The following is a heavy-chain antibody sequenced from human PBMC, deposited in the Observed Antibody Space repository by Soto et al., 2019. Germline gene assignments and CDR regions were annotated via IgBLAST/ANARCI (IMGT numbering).Heavy chain of an antibody. CDR1: GGSFISYA. Sequence: SVKVSCRASGGSFISYASIWVRQAPGQGLEWMGGIIPIFGTANYAQKFQGRVTITADESTSTAYMELSSLRSEDTAVYYRERDGHDMTDTWGQGTLVTVSS. CDR3: ERDGHDMTDT. D-gene: IGHD3-22*01. V-gene: IGHV1-69*01. CDR2: IIPIFGTA. J-gene: IGHJ5*02.